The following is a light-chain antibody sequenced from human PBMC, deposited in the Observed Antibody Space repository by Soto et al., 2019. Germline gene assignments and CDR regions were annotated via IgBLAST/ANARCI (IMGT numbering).Light chain of an antibody. J-gene: IGKJ1*01. CDR2: GAS. CDR3: QQYSSWPPGT. CDR1: QSVSSSY. Sequence: EIVLTQSPGTLSLSPGERATLSCRASQSVSSSYLAWYQQKPGQAPRLLIYGASSRATGIPDRFSGSGSGTDFTLTISRLEPDDFAVYYCQQYSSWPPGTFGQGTKVEIK. V-gene: IGKV3-20*01.